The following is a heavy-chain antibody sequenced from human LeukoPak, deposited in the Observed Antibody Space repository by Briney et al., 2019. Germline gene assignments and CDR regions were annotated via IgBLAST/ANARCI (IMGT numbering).Heavy chain of an antibody. V-gene: IGHV4-34*01. CDR3: ARVEEGYGSGRRENYYYYYMDV. CDR2: INHSGGT. J-gene: IGHJ6*03. CDR1: GGSFSGYY. D-gene: IGHD3-10*01. Sequence: SETLSLTCAVYGGSFSGYYWSWIRQPPGKGLEWIGEINHSGGTKYNPSLKSRVTISVDTSKNQFSLKLSSVTAADTAVYYCARVEEGYGSGRRENYYYYYMDVWGKGTTVTISS.